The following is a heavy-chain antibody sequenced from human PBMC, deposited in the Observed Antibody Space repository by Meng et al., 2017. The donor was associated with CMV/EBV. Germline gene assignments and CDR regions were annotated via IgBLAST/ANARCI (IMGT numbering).Heavy chain of an antibody. CDR2: INPSGGST. CDR1: GYTFTSYY. V-gene: IGHV1-46*01. J-gene: IGHJ5*02. CDR3: ANAVVRYNWFDP. Sequence: ASVKVSCKASGYTFTSYYMHWVRQAPGQGLEWMGIINPSGGSTSYAQKFQGRVTMTRDTSTSTVYMELSSLRSEDTAVYYCANAVVRYNWFDPWSQGTLVTVSS. D-gene: IGHD4-23*01.